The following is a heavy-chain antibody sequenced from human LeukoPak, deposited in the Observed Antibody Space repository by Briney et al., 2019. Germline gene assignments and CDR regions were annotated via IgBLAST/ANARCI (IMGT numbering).Heavy chain of an antibody. J-gene: IGHJ4*02. CDR1: GFTFSGYI. D-gene: IGHD2-2*01. CDR3: ARVGYCSSTSCPGDY. CDR2: ISSGSDYI. V-gene: IGHV3-21*01. Sequence: GGSLRLSCAASGFTFSGYIMNWVRQAPGKGLEWVSSISSGSDYIYYADSVKGRFTISRDNAKNSLYLQMNSLRAEDTAVYYCARVGYCSSTSCPGDYWGQGTLVTVSS.